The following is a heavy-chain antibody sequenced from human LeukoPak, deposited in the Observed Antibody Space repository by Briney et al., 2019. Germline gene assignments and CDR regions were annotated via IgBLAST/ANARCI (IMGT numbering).Heavy chain of an antibody. V-gene: IGHV3-7*01. CDR3: ARDQIDSSGSKPPFDY. CDR1: GFTFSSYW. D-gene: IGHD1-26*01. CDR2: INQDGSEK. J-gene: IGHJ4*02. Sequence: GGSLRLSCAATGFTFSSYWMTWVRQAPGKGLEWVANINQDGSEKYYVDSVKGRFTISRDNAKNSLYLQMSSLRAEDTAVYYCARDQIDSSGSKPPFDYWGRGTLVTVSS.